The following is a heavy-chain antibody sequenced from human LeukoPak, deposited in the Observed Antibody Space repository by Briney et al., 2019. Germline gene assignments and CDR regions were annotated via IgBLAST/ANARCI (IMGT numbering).Heavy chain of an antibody. J-gene: IGHJ3*02. CDR1: GFIVSSNY. CDR3: AREALWFGELLGAFDI. V-gene: IGHV3-66*03. D-gene: IGHD3-10*01. Sequence: PGGSLRLSCAASGFIVSSNYMSWVRQAPGKGLEWVSVIYSRGSTYYVDSVKGRFTISRDNSKNTLYLQMNSLRAEDTAVYYCAREALWFGELLGAFDIWGQGTMVTVSS. CDR2: IYSRGST.